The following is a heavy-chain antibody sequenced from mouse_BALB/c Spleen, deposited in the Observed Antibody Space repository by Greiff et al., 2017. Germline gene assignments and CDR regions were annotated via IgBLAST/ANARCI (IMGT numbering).Heavy chain of an antibody. V-gene: IGHV5-4*02. CDR2: ISDGGSYT. Sequence: EVQLVESGGGLVKPGGSLKLSCAASGFTFSDYYMYWVRQTPEKRLEWVATISDGGSYTYYPDSVKGRFTISRDNAKNNLYLQMSSLKSEDTAMYYCARDGGYAMDYWGQGTSVTVSS. CDR1: GFTFSDYY. D-gene: IGHD2-2*01. J-gene: IGHJ4*01. CDR3: ARDGGYAMDY.